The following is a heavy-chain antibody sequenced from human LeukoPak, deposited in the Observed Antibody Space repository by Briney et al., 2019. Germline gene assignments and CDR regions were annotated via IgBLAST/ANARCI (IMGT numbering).Heavy chain of an antibody. Sequence: AGGSLRLSCAASGFTVSSNYMSWVRQAPGNGLEWVSVIYSGGSTYYADSVKGRFTISRDNSKNTLYLQMNSLRAEDTAVYYCARGRVYYYDSSVPNPFDYWGQGTLVTVSS. D-gene: IGHD3-22*01. V-gene: IGHV3-66*01. CDR1: GFTVSSNY. CDR2: IYSGGST. J-gene: IGHJ4*02. CDR3: ARGRVYYYDSSVPNPFDY.